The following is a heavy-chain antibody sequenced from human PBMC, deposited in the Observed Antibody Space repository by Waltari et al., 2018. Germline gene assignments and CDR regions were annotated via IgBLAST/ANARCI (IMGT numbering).Heavy chain of an antibody. J-gene: IGHJ5*02. Sequence: QVQLVQSGAEVTKPGASAKVSCKAREYTFTSYDINWGRQATGQGLECMGLINPNSGNTGYAQKFQGRVTMTRNTSISTAYMELSSLRSEDTAVYYCVGDFWFDPWGQGTLVTVSS. CDR3: VGDFWFDP. CDR2: INPNSGNT. CDR1: EYTFTSYD. D-gene: IGHD3-16*01. V-gene: IGHV1-8*01.